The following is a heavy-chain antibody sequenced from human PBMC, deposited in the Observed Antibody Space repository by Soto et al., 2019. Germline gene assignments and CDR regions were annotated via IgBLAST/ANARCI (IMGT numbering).Heavy chain of an antibody. CDR1: GFTLSSYS. Sequence: QVQLVESGGGVAQPGRSLRLFCAASGFTLSSYSLHWVRQSTGKGLEWVAAISSDGTEKHYADSVKGRFTISRDNSKNTLSLQFNSLRTEDTAVYYCARMFGFSYGPANRGMDVWGQGTTVTVSS. J-gene: IGHJ6*02. CDR2: ISSDGTEK. D-gene: IGHD5-18*01. V-gene: IGHV3-30*04. CDR3: ARMFGFSYGPANRGMDV.